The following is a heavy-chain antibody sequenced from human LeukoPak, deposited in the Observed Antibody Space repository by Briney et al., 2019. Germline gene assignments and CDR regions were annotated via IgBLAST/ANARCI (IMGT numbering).Heavy chain of an antibody. CDR3: ARDQSAAGQDY. V-gene: IGHV3-48*03. J-gene: IGHJ4*02. CDR2: ISSSGSTI. D-gene: IGHD3-3*01. Sequence: GRSLRLSCAASGFTFSSYEMNWVRQAPGKGLEWVSYISSSGSTIYYADSVKGRFTISRDNAKNSLYLQMNSLRAEDTAVYYCARDQSAAGQDYWGQGTLVTVSS. CDR1: GFTFSSYE.